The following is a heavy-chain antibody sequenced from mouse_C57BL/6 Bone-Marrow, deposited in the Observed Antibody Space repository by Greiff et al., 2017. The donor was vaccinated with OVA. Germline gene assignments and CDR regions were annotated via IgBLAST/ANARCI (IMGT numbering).Heavy chain of an antibody. CDR1: GYTFTGYW. J-gene: IGHJ1*03. D-gene: IGHD1-1*01. Sequence: QVQLQQSGAELMKPGASVKLSCKATGYTFTGYWIEWVKQRPGHGLEWIGEILPGSGSTNYNAKFKGKATFTADTSSNTAYMQLSSLTSEDSAIYCCASSYGSSPWRWYFDVWGTGTAVTVSS. V-gene: IGHV1-9*01. CDR3: ASSYGSSPWRWYFDV. CDR2: ILPGSGST.